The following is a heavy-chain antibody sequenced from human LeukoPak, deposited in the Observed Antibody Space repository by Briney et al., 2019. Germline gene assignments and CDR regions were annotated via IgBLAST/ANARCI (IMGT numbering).Heavy chain of an antibody. J-gene: IGHJ6*02. CDR1: GYRFNSHW. CDR2: IFPGDSDT. CDR3: ARGGDYGDSKWNYYTMDV. Sequence: GESLKISRKTSGYRFNSHWIGWVRQMPGKGLEWMGNIFPGDSDTRYSPSFQGQVTISADRSINTTYLQWSSLKASDTAMYYCARGGDYGDSKWNYYTMDVWGQGTTVTVSS. V-gene: IGHV5-51*01. D-gene: IGHD4-17*01.